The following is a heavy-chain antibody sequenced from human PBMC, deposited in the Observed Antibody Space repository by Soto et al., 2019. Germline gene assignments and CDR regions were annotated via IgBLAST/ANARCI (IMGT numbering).Heavy chain of an antibody. D-gene: IGHD4-17*01. V-gene: IGHV3-30-3*01. J-gene: IGHJ6*02. CDR3: ARDLSTASSH. CDR2: ISYDGSNK. Sequence: ESGGGVVQPGRSLRLSCAASGFTFSSYAMHWVRQAPGKGLEWVAVISYDGSNKYYADSVKGRFTISRDNSKNTLYLQMNSLRAEDTAVYYCARDLSTASSHWGQGTTVTVSS. CDR1: GFTFSSYA.